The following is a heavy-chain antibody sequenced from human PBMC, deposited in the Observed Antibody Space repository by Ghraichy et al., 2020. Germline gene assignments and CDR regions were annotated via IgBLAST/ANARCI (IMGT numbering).Heavy chain of an antibody. CDR1: GGSIGTLY. CDR3: ATNSSSSVGFDI. D-gene: IGHD6-6*01. J-gene: IGHJ3*02. V-gene: IGHV4-59*11. Sequence: TLSLTCSVSGGSIGTLYWRWIRQPPGKPLEWIGHVYYSGSTNYNPSLKSRVTISVDTSRNEFSLRVNSVTGADTAIYYCATNSSSSVGFDIWGQGTKVTISS. CDR2: VYYSGST.